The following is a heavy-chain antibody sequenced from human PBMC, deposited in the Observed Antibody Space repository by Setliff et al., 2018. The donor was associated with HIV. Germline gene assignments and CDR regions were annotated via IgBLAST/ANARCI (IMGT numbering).Heavy chain of an antibody. V-gene: IGHV1-69*05. CDR1: GGTFSGYA. CDR2: IIPIFGTA. D-gene: IGHD2-15*01. J-gene: IGHJ4*02. Sequence: SVKVSCKASGGTFSGYAISWVRQAPGQGLEWMGGIIPIFGTANYAQKFQGRVTITTDESTSTAYMELSSLRSEDTAVYYCARGMAVAGDSPDYWGQGTLVTVS. CDR3: ARGMAVAGDSPDY.